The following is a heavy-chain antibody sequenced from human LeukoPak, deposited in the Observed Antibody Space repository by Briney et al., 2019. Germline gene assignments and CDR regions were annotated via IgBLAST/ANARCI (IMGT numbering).Heavy chain of an antibody. V-gene: IGHV3-64D*06. CDR1: GFTFSSYA. J-gene: IGHJ4*02. CDR3: VKDYDILTGYFDY. Sequence: AGGSLRLSCSASGFTFSSYAMHWVRQAPGKGLEYVSAISSNGGSTYYADSVKGRFTIPRDNSKNTLYLQMSSLRAEDTAVYYCVKDYDILTGYFDYWGQGTLVTVSS. CDR2: ISSNGGST. D-gene: IGHD3-9*01.